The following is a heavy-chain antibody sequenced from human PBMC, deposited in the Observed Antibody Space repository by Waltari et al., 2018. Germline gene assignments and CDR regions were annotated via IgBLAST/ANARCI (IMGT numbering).Heavy chain of an antibody. Sequence: QVQLVQSGAEVKKPGSSVKVSCKASGGTFSSYAISWVRQAPGQGLEWMGGIIPIFGTANYAQKFQGRVTITADESTSTAYMELSSLRSEDTAVYYCARDVAYCSGGSCYFWYFDLWGRGTLVTVSS. V-gene: IGHV1-69*01. CDR1: GGTFSSYA. CDR2: IIPIFGTA. CDR3: ARDVAYCSGGSCYFWYFDL. D-gene: IGHD2-15*01. J-gene: IGHJ2*01.